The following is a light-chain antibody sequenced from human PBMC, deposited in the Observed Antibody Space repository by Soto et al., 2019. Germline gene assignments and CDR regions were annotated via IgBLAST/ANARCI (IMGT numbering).Light chain of an antibody. Sequence: QSALTQPASVSGSPGQSITISCTGTSRDVGGYNYVSWHQQHPGKAPKVIITEVSNRPSGVSNRFSGSKSGNTASLTISGLQAEDEADYYCLLYYGGAQGVVFGGGTKVTVL. V-gene: IGLV2-14*01. CDR2: EVS. J-gene: IGLJ2*01. CDR3: LLYYGGAQGVV. CDR1: SRDVGGYNY.